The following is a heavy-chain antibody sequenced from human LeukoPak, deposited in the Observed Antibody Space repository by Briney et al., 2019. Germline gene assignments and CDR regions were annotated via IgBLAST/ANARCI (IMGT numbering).Heavy chain of an antibody. Sequence: ASVKVSCKASGYSFTGYFIHWVRQAPGQGLEWMGCIDPNSGDTKYAQKFQGRVSMPRGTSTRTAYMELSRLRSDDTAVYFCARSGSTGYSLDYWGQGTLVTVSS. V-gene: IGHV1-2*02. CDR3: ARSGSTGYSLDY. CDR2: IDPNSGDT. D-gene: IGHD3-22*01. J-gene: IGHJ4*02. CDR1: GYSFTGYF.